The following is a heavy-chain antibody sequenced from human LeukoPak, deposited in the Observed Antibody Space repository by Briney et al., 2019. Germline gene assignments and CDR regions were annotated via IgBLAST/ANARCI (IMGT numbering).Heavy chain of an antibody. V-gene: IGHV3-7*01. J-gene: IGHJ5*02. CDR3: ARDQSHHDSSGSLYDP. CDR2: IKQDGSEK. Sequence: GGSLRLSCAASGFAFSSYGMHWVRQAPGKGLEWVANIKQDGSEKNYVDSVKGRFSISRDNAKNSLYLQMNSLTPDDTALYYCARDQSHHDSSGSLYDPWGQGTLVTVSS. CDR1: GFAFSSYG. D-gene: IGHD3-22*01.